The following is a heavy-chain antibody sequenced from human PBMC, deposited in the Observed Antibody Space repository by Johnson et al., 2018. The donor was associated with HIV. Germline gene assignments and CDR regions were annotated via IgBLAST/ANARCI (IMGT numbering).Heavy chain of an antibody. CDR2: ISSSGSTI. CDR3: ARDSTPWGGDYVGYAFDI. D-gene: IGHD4-17*01. CDR1: GFTFSDYY. J-gene: IGHJ3*02. Sequence: QVQLVESGGGLVKPGGSLRLSCVASGFTFSDYYMSWIRQAPGKGLEWVSYISSSGSTIYYADSVKGRCTIARDNAKNSLYLLMNSLRAEDTAVYYCARDSTPWGGDYVGYAFDIWGQGTMVTVSS. V-gene: IGHV3-11*04.